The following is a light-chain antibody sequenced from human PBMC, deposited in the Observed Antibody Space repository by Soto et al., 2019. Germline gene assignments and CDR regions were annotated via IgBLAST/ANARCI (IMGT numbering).Light chain of an antibody. CDR1: KGISNY. Sequence: DIQMTQSPSSLSASVGDRVTITCRASKGISNYLAWYQQKPGKVPKLLIYAASTLQSGVPSRFSGSGSGTDFTLTISILQPEDVATYYCQKYNSSPRTFGQGTKGEIK. V-gene: IGKV1-27*01. CDR2: AAS. J-gene: IGKJ1*01. CDR3: QKYNSSPRT.